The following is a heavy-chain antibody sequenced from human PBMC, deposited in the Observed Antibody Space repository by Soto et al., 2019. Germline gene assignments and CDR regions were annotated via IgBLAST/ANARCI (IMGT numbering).Heavy chain of an antibody. Sequence: QVQLVQSGAEVKKPGSSVKVSCKASGGTFSNYPFTWVRQAPGQGLEWMGGIIPIFGKVTYAQKFQGRVTISADDSTSTAYMEMSSLTSEYTAVYYCARPRTVATTKGYDYWGQGTLVTVSS. J-gene: IGHJ4*02. D-gene: IGHD1-1*01. CDR3: ARPRTVATTKGYDY. CDR2: IIPIFGKV. V-gene: IGHV1-69*01. CDR1: GGTFSNYP.